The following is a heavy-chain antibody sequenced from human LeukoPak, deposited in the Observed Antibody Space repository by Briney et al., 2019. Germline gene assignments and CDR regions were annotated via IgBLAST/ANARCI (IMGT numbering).Heavy chain of an antibody. CDR3: ARQTGIAVAAEIDY. Sequence: GXSLKISCKGSGYRFTNYWIGWVRQMPGKGLEWMGIIYPGDSDTRYSPSFQGQVTISADKSISTAYLQWSSLKASDTAMYYCARQTGIAVAAEIDYWGQGTLVTVSS. V-gene: IGHV5-51*01. CDR2: IYPGDSDT. J-gene: IGHJ4*02. CDR1: GYRFTNYW. D-gene: IGHD6-19*01.